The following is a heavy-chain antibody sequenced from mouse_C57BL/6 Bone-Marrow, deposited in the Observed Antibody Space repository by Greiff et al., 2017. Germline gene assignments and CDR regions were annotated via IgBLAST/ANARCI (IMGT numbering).Heavy chain of an antibody. CDR3: ARRTYYDYHYAMDY. Sequence: QVHVKQPGAELVMPGASVKLSCKASGYTFTSYWMHWVKQRPGQGLEWIGEIDPSDSYTNYNQKFKGKSTLTVDKSSSTAYMQLSSLTSEDSAVYYCARRTYYDYHYAMDYWGQGTSVTVSS. V-gene: IGHV1-69*01. CDR1: GYTFTSYW. J-gene: IGHJ4*01. D-gene: IGHD2-4*01. CDR2: IDPSDSYT.